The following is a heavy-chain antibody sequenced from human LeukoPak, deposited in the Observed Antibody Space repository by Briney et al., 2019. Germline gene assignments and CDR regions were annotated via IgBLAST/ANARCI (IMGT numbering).Heavy chain of an antibody. V-gene: IGHV4-59*01. CDR1: GGSISSYY. J-gene: IGHJ6*02. Sequence: SETLSLTCTVSGGSISSYYWSWIRPPPGKGLEWIGYIYYSGSTNYNPSLKSRVTISVDTSKNQFSLKLSSVTAADTAVYYCARTSSTLAPYYYGMDVRGQGTTVTVSS. D-gene: IGHD6-13*01. CDR3: ARTSSTLAPYYYGMDV. CDR2: IYYSGST.